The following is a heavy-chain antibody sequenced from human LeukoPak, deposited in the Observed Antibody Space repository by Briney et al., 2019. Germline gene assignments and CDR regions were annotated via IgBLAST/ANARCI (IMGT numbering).Heavy chain of an antibody. CDR2: IYSSGST. J-gene: IGHJ3*02. CDR3: ARGNSGYDYAFDI. D-gene: IGHD5-12*01. Sequence: PSETLSLTCPVSGGSISSYHWSWIRQPPGKRLQWIGFIYSSGSTNYNPSLKSRVTISLDTSKNQFSLRVSSVTSADTAVYYCARGNSGYDYAFDIWGQGTMVTVSS. V-gene: IGHV4-59*01. CDR1: GGSISSYH.